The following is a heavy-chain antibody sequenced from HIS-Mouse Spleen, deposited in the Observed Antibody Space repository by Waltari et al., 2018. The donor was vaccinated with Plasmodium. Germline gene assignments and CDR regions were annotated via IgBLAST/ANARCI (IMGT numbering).Heavy chain of an antibody. D-gene: IGHD6-19*01. CDR2: IKQDGSEK. J-gene: IGHJ4*02. CDR1: GLPFSSCW. Sequence: EVQLVESGGGLVQPGGSLRLTCAASGLPFSSCWMSWVRQAPGKGLEWVANIKQDGSEKYYVDSVKGRFTISRDNAKNSLYLQMNSLRAEDTAVYYCARGRVAVASTAYWGQGTLVTVSS. V-gene: IGHV3-7*01. CDR3: ARGRVAVASTAY.